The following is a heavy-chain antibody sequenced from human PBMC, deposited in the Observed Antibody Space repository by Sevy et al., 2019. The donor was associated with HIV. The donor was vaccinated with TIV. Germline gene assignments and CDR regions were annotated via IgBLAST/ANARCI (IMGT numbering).Heavy chain of an antibody. J-gene: IGHJ4*02. CDR2: IYTSGST. CDR3: AGRIAVAAFDY. D-gene: IGHD6-19*01. CDR1: GGSFSSSSYY. V-gene: IGHV4-61*02. Sequence: SETLSLTCTVSGGSFSSSSYYWNWIRQPAGRGLEWIGRIYTSGSTNYNPSLKSRVTMSVHTSKNQFSLKLSSVTAADTAVYYCAGRIAVAAFDYWGQGNLVTVSS.